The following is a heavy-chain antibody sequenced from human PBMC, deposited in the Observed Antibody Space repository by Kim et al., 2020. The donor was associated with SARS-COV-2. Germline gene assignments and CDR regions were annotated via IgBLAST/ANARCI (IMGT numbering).Heavy chain of an antibody. CDR3: ARDYYDSSGSSGAFDI. D-gene: IGHD3-22*01. J-gene: IGHJ3*02. CDR1: GFTFSSYS. V-gene: IGHV3-21*01. CDR2: ISSSSSYI. Sequence: GGSLRLSCVASGFTFSSYSMNWVRQAPGKGLEWVSSISSSSSYIYYADSVKGRFTISRDNAKNSLYLQMNSLRAEDTAVYYCARDYYDSSGSSGAFDIWGQGTMVTVSS.